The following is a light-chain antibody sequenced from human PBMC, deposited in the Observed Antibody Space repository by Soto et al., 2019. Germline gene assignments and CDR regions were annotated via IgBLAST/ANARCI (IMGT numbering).Light chain of an antibody. J-gene: IGKJ5*01. CDR1: QSVSSN. CDR3: QQYNNWPPIN. V-gene: IGKV3-15*01. CDR2: GAS. Sequence: TQSPATLSVSPGERAPLSCRASQSVSSNLAWYQQKPGQAPRLLIYGASTRATGIPARFSGSGSGTEFTLTISSLQSEDFAVYYCQQYNNWPPINFGQGTRLEIK.